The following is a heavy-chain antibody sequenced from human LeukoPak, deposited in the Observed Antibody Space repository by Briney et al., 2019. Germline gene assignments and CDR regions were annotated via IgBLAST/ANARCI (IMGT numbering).Heavy chain of an antibody. D-gene: IGHD6-19*01. Sequence: PSETLSLTCAVYGGSFSGYYWSWIRQPPGKGLEWIREINHSGSTNYNPSLKSRVTISVDTSKNQFSLKLSSVTAADTAVYYCARFTTIAVAGTVFYFDYWGQGTLVTVSS. CDR1: GGSFSGYY. CDR2: INHSGST. V-gene: IGHV4-34*01. CDR3: ARFTTIAVAGTVFYFDY. J-gene: IGHJ4*02.